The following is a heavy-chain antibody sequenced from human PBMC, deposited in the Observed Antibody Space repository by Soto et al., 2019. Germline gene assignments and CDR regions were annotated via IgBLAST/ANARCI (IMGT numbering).Heavy chain of an antibody. CDR1: GFTFTSSA. CDR2: IVVGSGNT. D-gene: IGHD1-26*01. V-gene: IGHV1-58*01. Sequence: GASVKVSCKASGFTFTSSAVQWVRQARGQRLEWIGWIVVGSGNTNYAQKFQERVTITRDMSSSTAYMELSSLRSEDTAVYYCAAYTIVGATDDFGYWGQGTLVTVS. J-gene: IGHJ4*02. CDR3: AAYTIVGATDDFGY.